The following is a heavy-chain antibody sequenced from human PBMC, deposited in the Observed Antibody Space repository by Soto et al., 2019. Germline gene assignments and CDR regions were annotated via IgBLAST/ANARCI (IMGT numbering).Heavy chain of an antibody. Sequence: QVQLVQSGAEVKKPGSSVKVSCKASGGTFSSYAISWVRQAPGQGLEWMGGIIPIFGTANYAQKFQGRVTITADESTSTAYMELSSLRAGDTAVYYCARGVGGYCTNGVCYTGYYFDYWGQGTLVTVSS. J-gene: IGHJ4*02. D-gene: IGHD2-8*01. CDR3: ARGVGGYCTNGVCYTGYYFDY. V-gene: IGHV1-69*01. CDR2: IIPIFGTA. CDR1: GGTFSSYA.